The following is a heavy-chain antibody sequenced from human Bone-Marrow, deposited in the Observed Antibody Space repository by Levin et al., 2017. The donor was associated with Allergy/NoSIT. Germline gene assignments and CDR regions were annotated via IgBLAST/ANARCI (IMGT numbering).Heavy chain of an antibody. D-gene: IGHD1-26*01. CDR2: IYYSGST. CDR3: ARRVAGELLIFDY. CDR1: GGSISSSSYY. V-gene: IGHV4-39*01. Sequence: SETLSLTCTVSGGSISSSSYYWGWIRQPPGKGLEWIGSIYYSGSTYYNPSLKSRATISVDTSKNQFSLKLSSVTGAGTAVYYCARRVAGELLIFDYWGQGTLVTVSS. J-gene: IGHJ4*02.